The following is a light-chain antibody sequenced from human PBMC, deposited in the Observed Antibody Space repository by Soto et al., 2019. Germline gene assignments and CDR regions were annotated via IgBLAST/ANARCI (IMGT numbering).Light chain of an antibody. J-gene: IGKJ1*01. CDR3: QPYGNPPWT. CDR1: QSVTTTY. Sequence: EIVLTQSPATLSLSPGERATLSCGASQSVTTTYLAWYQQKPGLAPRLLIYGASRRAPGISDRFTGSGSGTDFTLSISRLQPVDFAVPYSQPYGNPPWTFGQGTNVEIK. V-gene: IGKV3D-20*01. CDR2: GAS.